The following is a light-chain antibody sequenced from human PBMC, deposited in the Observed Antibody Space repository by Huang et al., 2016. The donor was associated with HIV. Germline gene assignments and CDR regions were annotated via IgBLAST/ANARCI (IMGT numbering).Light chain of an antibody. CDR3: HQYGSPPWT. Sequence: ENVLTQSPRSLSLSPGERVTLYCRASQSVSNYFLAWYQQKPGQAPRLLIHATSTRAMGSPGRFSGGGSGTAFTLTIAGLEPEDSAVYFCHQYGSPPWTFGQGTRVEIK. CDR1: QSVSNYF. J-gene: IGKJ1*01. CDR2: ATS. V-gene: IGKV3-20*01.